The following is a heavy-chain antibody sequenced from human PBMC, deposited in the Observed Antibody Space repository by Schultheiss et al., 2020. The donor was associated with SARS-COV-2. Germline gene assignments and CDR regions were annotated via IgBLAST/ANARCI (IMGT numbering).Heavy chain of an antibody. Sequence: SQTLSLTCTVSGGSISSGAYYWSCIRQYPGKGLEWIGSIYHSGSTNYNPSLKSRVTISVDKSKNQFSLKLSSVTAADTAVYYCARGLWNYPTFDYWGQGTLVTVSS. CDR2: IYHSGST. V-gene: IGHV4-39*07. CDR3: ARGLWNYPTFDY. D-gene: IGHD1-7*01. J-gene: IGHJ4*02. CDR1: GGSISSGAYY.